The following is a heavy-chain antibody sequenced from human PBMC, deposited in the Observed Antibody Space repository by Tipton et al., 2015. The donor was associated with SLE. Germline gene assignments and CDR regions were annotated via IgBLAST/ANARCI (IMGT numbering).Heavy chain of an antibody. D-gene: IGHD3-3*02. V-gene: IGHV4-59*07. Sequence: TLSLTCTISGGSISTYFWSWIRQPPGKGLEWIGYVYYSGSTHYNPSLTSRVSMSVDTSKNQFSLKLTSVTAADTAVYYCVRLEDPFGIFGVPKGWFDPWGQGTLVTVSS. CDR2: VYYSGST. J-gene: IGHJ5*02. CDR3: VRLEDPFGIFGVPKGWFDP. CDR1: GGSISTYF.